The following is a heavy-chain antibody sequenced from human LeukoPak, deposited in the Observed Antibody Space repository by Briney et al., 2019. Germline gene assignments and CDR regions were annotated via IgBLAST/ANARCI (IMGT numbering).Heavy chain of an antibody. Sequence: ASVKVSXKASGYTFTGYYMHWVRQAPEQGLEWMGRINPNSGGKNYAQKFQGRVTMTRDTSISTAYMELSRLRSDDTAVYYCAKNVYGYGGSFDYWGQGTLVTVSS. CDR2: INPNSGGK. D-gene: IGHD5-18*01. V-gene: IGHV1-2*06. J-gene: IGHJ4*02. CDR1: GYTFTGYY. CDR3: AKNVYGYGGSFDY.